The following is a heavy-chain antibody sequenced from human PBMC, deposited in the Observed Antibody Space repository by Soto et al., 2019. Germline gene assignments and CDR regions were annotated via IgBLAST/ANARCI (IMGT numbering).Heavy chain of an antibody. V-gene: IGHV3-21*01. Sequence: GGSLRLSCAASGFTFSSYSMNWVRQAPGKGLEWVSSISSSSSYIYYADSVKGRFTISRDNAKNSLYLQMNSLRAEDTAVYYCARGNNDYIWGSYRYTPTDFDYWGQGTLVTVSS. CDR1: GFTFSSYS. CDR2: ISSSSSYI. J-gene: IGHJ4*02. D-gene: IGHD3-16*02. CDR3: ARGNNDYIWGSYRYTPTDFDY.